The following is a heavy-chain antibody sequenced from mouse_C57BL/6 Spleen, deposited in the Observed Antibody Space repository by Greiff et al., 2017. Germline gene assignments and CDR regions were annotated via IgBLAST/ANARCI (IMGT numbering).Heavy chain of an antibody. CDR3: ASSSYYGSSYGFAY. Sequence: QVQLQQSGAELVRPGTSVTVSCKASGYAFTNYLIEWVKQRPGQGLEWIGVINPGSGGTTYNEKFKGKDTLTADKSSRTAYMQLSSLTSEDSAVYFCASSSYYGSSYGFAYWGQGTLVTVSA. D-gene: IGHD1-1*01. J-gene: IGHJ3*01. CDR1: GYAFTNYL. CDR2: INPGSGGT. V-gene: IGHV1-54*01.